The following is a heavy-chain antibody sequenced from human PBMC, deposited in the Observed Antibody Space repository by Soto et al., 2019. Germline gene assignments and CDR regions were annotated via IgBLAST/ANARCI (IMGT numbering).Heavy chain of an antibody. D-gene: IGHD5-12*01. CDR1: GYTFTSYY. J-gene: IGHJ6*03. CDR2: INPSGGST. CDR3: ASQRGYSGYDSGYYYYYYMDV. Sequence: GASVKVSCKASGYTFTSYYMHWVRQAPGQGLEWMGIINPSGGSTSYAQKFQGRVTMTRDTSTSTVYIELSSLRSEDTAVYYCASQRGYSGYDSGYYYYYYMDVWGKGTTVTVSS. V-gene: IGHV1-46*03.